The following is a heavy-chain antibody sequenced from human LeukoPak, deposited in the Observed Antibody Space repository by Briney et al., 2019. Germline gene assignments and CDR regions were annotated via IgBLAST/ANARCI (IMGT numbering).Heavy chain of an antibody. J-gene: IGHJ2*01. CDR2: TYYSGST. CDR3: ARDHYDSSGHSPYWNFDL. V-gene: IGHV4-59*01. Sequence: TSVTLSLTCTVAGGSISSYYWSWIRQPPGKGLEWIGYTYYSGSTNYNPSLKCRVTISVDTSKNQFSLKLSSVTAADTAVYYCARDHYDSSGHSPYWNFDLWGRGTLVTVSS. CDR1: GGSISSYY. D-gene: IGHD3-22*01.